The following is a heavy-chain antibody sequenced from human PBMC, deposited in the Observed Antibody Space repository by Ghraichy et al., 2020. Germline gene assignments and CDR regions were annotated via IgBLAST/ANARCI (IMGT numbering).Heavy chain of an antibody. D-gene: IGHD1-1*01. CDR2: IYYSGAP. V-gene: IGHV4-30-4*01. CDR3: ARVRRDDTTLSSHYPGLDV. J-gene: IGHJ6*02. CDR1: GASISNNNFY. Sequence: SQTLSLTCTVSGASISNNNFYWSWIRQTPGRGLEWIAYIYYSGAPYYNPSLTTRLTISVDTSRNQLSLKLSSLTAADTAVYYCARVRRDDTTLSSHYPGLDVWGPGTTVTVSS.